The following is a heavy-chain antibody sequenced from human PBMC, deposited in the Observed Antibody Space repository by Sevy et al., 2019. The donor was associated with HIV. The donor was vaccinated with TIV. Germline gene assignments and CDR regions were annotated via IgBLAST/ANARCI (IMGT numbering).Heavy chain of an antibody. Sequence: GGSLRLSCAASGFNFRDFAVHWVRQGPGKGLEWVAIMSYVGGSENYASSVKGRFTISRDNSKSTLYLQMTSLRAGDTGFYYCARVEYCGGDCYYYDNWGQGTLVTVSS. CDR1: GFNFRDFA. J-gene: IGHJ4*02. V-gene: IGHV3-30-3*01. CDR3: ARVEYCGGDCYYYDN. D-gene: IGHD2-21*02. CDR2: MSYVGGSE.